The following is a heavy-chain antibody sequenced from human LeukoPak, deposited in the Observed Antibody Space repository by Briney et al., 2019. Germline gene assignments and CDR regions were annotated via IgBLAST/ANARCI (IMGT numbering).Heavy chain of an antibody. Sequence: GGSLRLSCAASGFTFGHYAMHWVRQVPGKGLEWVSLISGDGDDTYYADSVKGRFTISRDISGNALFLLMDSLRSEGTALYYCAKDRGGYYGSGTSYYFYGMDVWGPGTTVTVSS. V-gene: IGHV3-43*02. CDR3: AKDRGGYYGSGTSYYFYGMDV. CDR2: ISGDGDDT. D-gene: IGHD3-10*01. J-gene: IGHJ6*02. CDR1: GFTFGHYA.